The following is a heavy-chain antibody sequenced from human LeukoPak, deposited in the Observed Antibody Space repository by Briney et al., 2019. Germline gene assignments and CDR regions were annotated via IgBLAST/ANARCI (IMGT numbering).Heavy chain of an antibody. CDR2: ISYDGSNK. Sequence: PGGSLRLSCAASGFTFSSYGMHWVRQAAGKGLEWVAVISYDGSNKYYADSVKGRFTISRDNSKNTLYLQMNSLRAEDTAVYYCAKVDDILTGYPDYWGQGTLVTVSS. J-gene: IGHJ4*02. V-gene: IGHV3-30*18. D-gene: IGHD3-9*01. CDR1: GFTFSSYG. CDR3: AKVDDILTGYPDY.